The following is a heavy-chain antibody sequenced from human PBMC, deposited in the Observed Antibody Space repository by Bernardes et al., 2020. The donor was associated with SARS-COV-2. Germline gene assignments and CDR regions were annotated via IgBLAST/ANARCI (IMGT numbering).Heavy chain of an antibody. D-gene: IGHD6-19*01. V-gene: IGHV3-30*03. CDR2: ISYDGSIK. J-gene: IGHJ3*02. CDR3: ARGAVAGDDSFKI. CDR1: GFTLSKYG. Sequence: GGSLRLSCAASGFTLSKYGMHWVRQAPGKGLEWVALISYDGSIKYYAESVKGQFTISRDTSKETLYLQMHSLRPEDTAVYYCARGAVAGDDSFKIWGQGTMVTVSS.